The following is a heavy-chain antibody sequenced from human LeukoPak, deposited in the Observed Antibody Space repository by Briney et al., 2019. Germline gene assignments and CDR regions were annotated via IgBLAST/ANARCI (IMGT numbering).Heavy chain of an antibody. J-gene: IGHJ6*03. V-gene: IGHV3-7*01. CDR2: IRQDGSEK. CDR3: ARAVSRYDFWNYYYMDV. CDR1: GFTFSSYW. Sequence: GGSLRLSCAASGFTFSSYWMSWVRQAPGKGLEWVANIRQDGSEKYYVDSVKGRFTISRDNAKNSLYLQMNSLRAEDTAVYYCARAVSRYDFWNYYYMDVWGKGTTVTVSS. D-gene: IGHD3-3*01.